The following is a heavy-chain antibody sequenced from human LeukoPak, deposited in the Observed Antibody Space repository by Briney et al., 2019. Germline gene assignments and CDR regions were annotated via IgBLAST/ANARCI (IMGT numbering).Heavy chain of an antibody. D-gene: IGHD3-16*01. CDR2: ISGSGGST. CDR3: AKDLTPLTLSMFDY. Sequence: GGSLRLSCAASGFTFSSYAMSWVRQAPGKGREWVSAISGSGGSTYYADSVKGRFTISRDNSKNTLYLQMNSLRAEDTAVSYCAKDLTPLTLSMFDYWGQGTLVTVSS. J-gene: IGHJ4*02. V-gene: IGHV3-23*01. CDR1: GFTFSSYA.